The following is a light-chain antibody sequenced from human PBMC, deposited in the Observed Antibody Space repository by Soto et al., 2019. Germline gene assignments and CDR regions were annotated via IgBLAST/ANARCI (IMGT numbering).Light chain of an antibody. J-gene: IGLJ3*02. CDR2: EGS. CDR1: SSDGGSYNL. V-gene: IGLV2-23*01. Sequence: QSVLTQPASVSGSPGQSITISCTGTSSDGGSYNLVSWYQQHPGKAPKLMIYEGSKRPSGVSHRFSGSKSGNTASLTISGLEAEDEADYYCCAYAGSSTLGVFGGGTKLTVL. CDR3: CAYAGSSTLGV.